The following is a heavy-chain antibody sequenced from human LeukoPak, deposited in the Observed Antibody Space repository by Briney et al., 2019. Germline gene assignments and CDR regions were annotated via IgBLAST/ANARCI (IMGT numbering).Heavy chain of an antibody. J-gene: IGHJ6*03. V-gene: IGHV4-61*02. CDR3: ASEASTMVRGVIIRVHYMDV. D-gene: IGHD3-10*01. CDR2: IYPSGST. Sequence: SETLSLTCSVSGDSISSGSFYWSWIRQPAGRGLEWIGRIYPSGSTNYNPSLKSRVTISLDTSKNQFSLKLSSVTAADTAVYYCASEASTMVRGVIIRVHYMDVWGKGTTVTVSS. CDR1: GDSISSGSFY.